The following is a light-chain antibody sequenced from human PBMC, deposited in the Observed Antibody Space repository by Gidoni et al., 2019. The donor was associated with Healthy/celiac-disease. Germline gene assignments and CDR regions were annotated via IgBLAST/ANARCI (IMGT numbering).Light chain of an antibody. CDR2: AAS. CDR3: QQLNSYPLT. CDR1: QGSSSY. Sequence: DIKLTQYPSFLSASVGDRVTITCRGSQGSSSYLDWYQQKPGKAPKLLIDAASTLQSGVPSRFSGSGSGTEFTLTSSSLQAEDVATYYCQQLNSYPLTFGPGTKVEIK. J-gene: IGKJ3*01. V-gene: IGKV1-9*01.